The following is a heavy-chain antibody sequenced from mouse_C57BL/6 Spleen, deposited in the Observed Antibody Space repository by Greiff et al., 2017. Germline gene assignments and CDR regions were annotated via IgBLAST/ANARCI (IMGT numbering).Heavy chain of an antibody. V-gene: IGHV8-12*01. CDR3: ARYSYDGIPWFAY. CDR2: IYWDDDK. D-gene: IGHD2-12*01. J-gene: IGHJ3*01. CDR1: GFSLSTSGMG. Sequence: QVQLKESGPGILQSSQTLSLTCSFSGFSLSTSGMGVSWIRQPSGKGLEWLAHIYWDDDKRDNPYLKSRLTISKDTSRNQVFLKITSVDTADTATYDCARYSYDGIPWFAYWGQGTLVTVSA.